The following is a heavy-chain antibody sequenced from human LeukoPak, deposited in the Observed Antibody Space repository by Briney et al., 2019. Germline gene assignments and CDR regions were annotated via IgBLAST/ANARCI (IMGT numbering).Heavy chain of an antibody. V-gene: IGHV7-4-1*02. Sequence: ASVKVSCKASGYSFTTYGINWVRQAPGQGLEWMGWINTNTGNPTYAQGFTGRFVFSVDTSVRTAYLQISSLKAEDTAVYYCARGGSGSRRLGSDYWGQGTLDTVSS. CDR1: GYSFTTYG. J-gene: IGHJ4*02. CDR2: INTNTGNP. CDR3: ARGGSGSRRLGSDY. D-gene: IGHD3-10*01.